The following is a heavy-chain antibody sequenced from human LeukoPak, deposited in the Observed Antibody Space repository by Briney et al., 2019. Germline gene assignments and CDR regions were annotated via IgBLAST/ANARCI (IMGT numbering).Heavy chain of an antibody. J-gene: IGHJ6*02. V-gene: IGHV3-30*04. Sequence: GGSLRLSCAASGFTFSSYPLHWVRQAPGKGLEWVALISYDGRNKNYGDSVKGRFTISRDNSKNTLYLQMNSLRAEDTAVYYCAKDDPRGGGYSASGMDVWGQGTTVTVSS. CDR1: GFTFSSYP. CDR3: AKDDPRGGGYSASGMDV. D-gene: IGHD5-12*01. CDR2: ISYDGRNK.